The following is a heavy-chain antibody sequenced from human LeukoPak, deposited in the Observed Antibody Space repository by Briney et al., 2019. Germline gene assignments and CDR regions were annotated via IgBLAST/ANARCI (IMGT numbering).Heavy chain of an antibody. D-gene: IGHD3-3*01. V-gene: IGHV1-69*13. Sequence: SVKVSCKASGGTFSSYAISWVRQAPGQGLEWMGGIIPIFGTANYAQKFQGRVTITADESTSTAYMELSSLRSEDAAVYYCARKNGADFWSGYYEDAFDIWGQGTMVTVSS. CDR1: GGTFSSYA. CDR2: IIPIFGTA. J-gene: IGHJ3*02. CDR3: ARKNGADFWSGYYEDAFDI.